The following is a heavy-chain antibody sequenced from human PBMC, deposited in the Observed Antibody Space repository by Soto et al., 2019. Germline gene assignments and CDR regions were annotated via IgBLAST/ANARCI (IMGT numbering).Heavy chain of an antibody. D-gene: IGHD6-19*01. J-gene: IGHJ2*01. CDR3: ARGRYFATTHRQWWYFDF. Sequence: QVELMQSGPEVKRPGTSVKVSCKASGYTFITSGINWVRQTPGQPLEWVGWISPANGDTKYAQKFKDRVILTSETSTDTVNMELTNLSSDDTAVYFCARGRYFATTHRQWWYFDFWGRGTPVTVSS. V-gene: IGHV1-18*01. CDR2: ISPANGDT. CDR1: GYTFITSG.